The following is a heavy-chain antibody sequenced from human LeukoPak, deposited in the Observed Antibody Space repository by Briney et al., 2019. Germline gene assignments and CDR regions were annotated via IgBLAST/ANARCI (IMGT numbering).Heavy chain of an antibody. D-gene: IGHD3-22*01. Sequence: SLRLSSAASGFTFSEYYMSWIRGAPGEGLGWVSYIGDSGRTIYNAHSVKGRFTNSRDNAKNSEYLQMNNLRAEDTAVYYYARDRLGDYDHSGYYDKWGQGTLGNVSS. CDR3: ARDRLGDYDHSGYYDK. J-gene: IGHJ4*02. CDR1: GFTFSEYY. CDR2: IGDSGRTI. V-gene: IGHV3-11*01.